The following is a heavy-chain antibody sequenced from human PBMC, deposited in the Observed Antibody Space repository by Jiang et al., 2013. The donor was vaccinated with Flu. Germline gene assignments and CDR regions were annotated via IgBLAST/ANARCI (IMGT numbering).Heavy chain of an antibody. J-gene: IGHJ1*01. CDR3: ARGQGQQLVPFKH. Sequence: GSGLVKPSETLSLTCTVSGGSISSYYWSWIRQPPGKGLEWIGYIYYSGSTNYNPSLKSRVTISVDTSKNQFSLKLSSVTAADTAVYYCARGQGQQLVPFKHWGQGTLVTVSS. CDR2: IYYSGST. CDR1: GGSISSYY. V-gene: IGHV4-59*01. D-gene: IGHD6-13*01.